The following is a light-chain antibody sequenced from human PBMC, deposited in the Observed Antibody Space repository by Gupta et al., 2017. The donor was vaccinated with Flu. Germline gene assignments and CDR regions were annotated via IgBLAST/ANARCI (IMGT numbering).Light chain of an antibody. CDR1: QNVLYISNNKNY. CDR2: WAS. V-gene: IGKV4-1*01. Sequence: DIVMTQSPDSLAVSLGERATINCKSSQNVLYISNNKNYLAWYQQKPGQPPKLLISWASTRESGVPDRFSGSGSGTDFTLTISSLQAEDVAVYYCQQEDNTPWTFGQGTSLDIK. J-gene: IGKJ1*01. CDR3: QQEDNTPWT.